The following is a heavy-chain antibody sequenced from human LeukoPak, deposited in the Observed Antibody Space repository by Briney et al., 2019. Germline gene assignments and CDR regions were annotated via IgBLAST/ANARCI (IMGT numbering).Heavy chain of an antibody. CDR1: VGSFSGYY. CDR2: INHSGST. V-gene: IGHV4-34*01. J-gene: IGHJ4*02. Sequence: SETLSLTCAVYVGSFSGYYWSWIRQPPGKGLEWIGQINHSGSTNYNPSLKSRVTISVDTSKNQFSLKLNSVTAADTAVCYCARGDSNFPFDYWGQGTLVTVSS. CDR3: ARGDSNFPFDY. D-gene: IGHD4-11*01.